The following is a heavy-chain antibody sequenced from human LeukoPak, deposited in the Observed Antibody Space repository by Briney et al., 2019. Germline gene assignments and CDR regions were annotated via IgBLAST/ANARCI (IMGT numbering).Heavy chain of an antibody. CDR1: GYTFTGYY. CDR3: ARGPSYYYGSGSYFY. Sequence: GASVKVSCKASGYTFTGYYMHWVRQAPGEGLEWMGWIIPNSGGTYYAQKFQGRVTMTRDTSITTVYMELSRLRSDDTAVYYCARGPSYYYGSGSYFYWGQGTLVTVSS. V-gene: IGHV1-2*02. CDR2: IIPNSGGT. D-gene: IGHD3-10*01. J-gene: IGHJ4*02.